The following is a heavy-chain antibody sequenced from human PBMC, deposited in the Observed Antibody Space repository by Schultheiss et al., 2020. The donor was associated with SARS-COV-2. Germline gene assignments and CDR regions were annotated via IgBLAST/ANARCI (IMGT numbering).Heavy chain of an antibody. CDR3: ARGGYCSSTSCPYWYFDL. Sequence: ASVKVSCKASGYTFTGYYMHWVRQAPGQGLEWMGWINPNSGGTNYAQKLQGRVTMTEDTSTDTAYMELSSLRSEDTAVYYCARGGYCSSTSCPYWYFDLWGRGTLVTVSS. J-gene: IGHJ2*01. V-gene: IGHV1-2*02. CDR2: INPNSGGT. CDR1: GYTFTGYY. D-gene: IGHD2-2*01.